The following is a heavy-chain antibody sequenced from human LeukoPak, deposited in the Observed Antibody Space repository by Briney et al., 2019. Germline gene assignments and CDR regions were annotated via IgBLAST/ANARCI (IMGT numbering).Heavy chain of an antibody. Sequence: PGGSLRLSCAASGFTFSSSAMGWVRRAPQKGLEWVSATPASGPKTYYTGSVRGRFTISRDNSKNTVYLQMQSLRAEDTAVYYCVKEASKTFGIYTADYWGQGTLVTVSS. CDR3: VKEASKTFGIYTADY. CDR1: GFTFSSSA. D-gene: IGHD3-16*01. CDR2: TPASGPKT. J-gene: IGHJ4*02. V-gene: IGHV3-23*01.